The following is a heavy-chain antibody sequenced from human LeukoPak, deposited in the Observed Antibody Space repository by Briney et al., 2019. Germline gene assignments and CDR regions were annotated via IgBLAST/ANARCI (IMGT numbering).Heavy chain of an antibody. CDR1: GFTFSSYG. Sequence: PGRSLRLSCAASGFTFSSYGTHWVRQAPGKGLEWVALIWYDGSKNYYGESVKGRFTISRDNVQNTLHLQMNSLRAEDTAVYYCARVATSSLDYWGQGTLVTVSS. D-gene: IGHD2-2*01. CDR2: IWYDGSKN. CDR3: ARVATSSLDY. J-gene: IGHJ4*02. V-gene: IGHV3-33*01.